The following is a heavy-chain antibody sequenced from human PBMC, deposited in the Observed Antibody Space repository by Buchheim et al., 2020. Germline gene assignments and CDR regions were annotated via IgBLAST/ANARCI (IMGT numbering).Heavy chain of an antibody. CDR3: ASLWLGYCSGGSCQGDY. D-gene: IGHD2-15*01. J-gene: IGHJ4*02. CDR2: INAGNGNT. Sequence: QVQLVQSGAEVKKPGASVKVSCKASGYTFTSYAMHWVRQAPGQRLEWMGWINAGNGNTKYSQTFQGRFTITRDTSASTAYMELSSLRSEDTAVYYCASLWLGYCSGGSCQGDYWGQGTL. V-gene: IGHV1-3*01. CDR1: GYTFTSYA.